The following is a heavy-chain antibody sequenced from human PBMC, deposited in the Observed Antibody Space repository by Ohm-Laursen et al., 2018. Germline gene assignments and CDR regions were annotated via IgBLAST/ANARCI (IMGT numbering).Heavy chain of an antibody. CDR3: AKARSAVVFAASNH. CDR2: VGATGGST. CDR1: GFTFSSCA. J-gene: IGHJ5*02. Sequence: SLRLSCSASGFTFSSCAMTWVRQAPGKGLEWVSGVGATGGSTYYADSVKGRFTISRDRSENTVYLQMNDLRAEDTALYYCAKARSAVVFAASNHWGQGALVTVSS. D-gene: IGHD2-15*01. V-gene: IGHV3-23*01.